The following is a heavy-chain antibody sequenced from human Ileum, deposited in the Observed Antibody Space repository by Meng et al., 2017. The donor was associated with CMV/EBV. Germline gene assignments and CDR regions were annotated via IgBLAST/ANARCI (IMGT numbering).Heavy chain of an antibody. J-gene: IGHJ4*02. Sequence: GGSLRLSCAASGFTFSSYWMHWVRQAPGKGLVWVSRIYSDGSSTNYADSVKGRFTISRDNAKNTLYLQMDSLRAEDTAVYYCVRGGSTYYNSWGQGSLVTVLL. CDR1: GFTFSSYW. D-gene: IGHD3-10*01. CDR3: VRGGSTYYNS. CDR2: IYSDGSST. V-gene: IGHV3-74*01.